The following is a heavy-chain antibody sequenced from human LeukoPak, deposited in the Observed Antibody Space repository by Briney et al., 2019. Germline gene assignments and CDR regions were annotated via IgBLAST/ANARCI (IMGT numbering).Heavy chain of an antibody. V-gene: IGHV3-33*01. J-gene: IGHJ3*02. CDR1: GFTFSSYG. Sequence: PGGSLRLSCAASGFTFSSYGMHWVRQAPGKGLEWVAVIWYDGSNKYYADSVKGRFTISRDNSKNTLYLQMNSLRAEDTAVYYCARDIYGGAFDIWGQGTMVTVSS. D-gene: IGHD3-10*01. CDR2: IWYDGSNK. CDR3: ARDIYGGAFDI.